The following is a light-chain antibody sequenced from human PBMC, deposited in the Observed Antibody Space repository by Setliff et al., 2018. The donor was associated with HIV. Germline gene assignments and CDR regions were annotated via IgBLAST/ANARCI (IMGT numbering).Light chain of an antibody. Sequence: SYELPQPPSVSVAPGKTARITCGGNNIGRKSVHWYQQKPGQAPVLVIYYDSDRPSGIPERFSGSNSGNTAPLTISRVEAGDEADYYCQVWDSSSDHSYVFGTGTKVTVL. CDR2: YDS. CDR3: QVWDSSSDHSYV. V-gene: IGLV3-21*04. CDR1: NIGRKS. J-gene: IGLJ1*01.